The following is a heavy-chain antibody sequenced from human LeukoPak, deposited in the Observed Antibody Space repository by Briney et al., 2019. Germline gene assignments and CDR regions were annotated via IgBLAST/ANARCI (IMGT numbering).Heavy chain of an antibody. D-gene: IGHD6-13*01. Sequence: GGYLRLSCSASGFTFSSYAMSWVRQAPGKGLEWVSAISGSGGSTYYADSVKGRFTISRDKSKNTLYLQMNSWRAEDTAVYYCAKLPEVAAAGPLQYWGQGTLVTVSS. J-gene: IGHJ4*02. CDR1: GFTFSSYA. V-gene: IGHV3-23*01. CDR2: ISGSGGST. CDR3: AKLPEVAAAGPLQY.